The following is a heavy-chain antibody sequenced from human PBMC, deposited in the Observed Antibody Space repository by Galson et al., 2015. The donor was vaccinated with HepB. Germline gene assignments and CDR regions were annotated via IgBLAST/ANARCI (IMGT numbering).Heavy chain of an antibody. CDR1: GFTFSNAW. CDR3: TTDRFPHEGLAAAGTDYFDY. CDR2: IKSKTDGGTT. Sequence: SLRLSCAASGFTFSNAWMSWVRQAPRKGLEWVGRIKSKTDGGTTDYAAPVKGRYTISRDDSKNTLYLQMNSLKTEDTAVYYCTTDRFPHEGLAAAGTDYFDYWGQGTLVTVSS. V-gene: IGHV3-15*01. D-gene: IGHD6-13*01. J-gene: IGHJ4*02.